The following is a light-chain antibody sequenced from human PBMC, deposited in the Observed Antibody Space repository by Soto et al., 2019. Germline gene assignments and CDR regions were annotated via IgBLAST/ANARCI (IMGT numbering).Light chain of an antibody. Sequence: QSVLTQPPSASGTPGQRVTISCSRSRSNIGSDLVYWYQQVPGTAPKLLISRNDQRPSGVPDRFSGSMSGTSASLAISGLRPEDEADYYCAAWDDRLSVWVFGGGTKLTVL. CDR1: RSNIGSDL. CDR3: AAWDDRLSVWV. J-gene: IGLJ3*02. CDR2: RND. V-gene: IGLV1-47*01.